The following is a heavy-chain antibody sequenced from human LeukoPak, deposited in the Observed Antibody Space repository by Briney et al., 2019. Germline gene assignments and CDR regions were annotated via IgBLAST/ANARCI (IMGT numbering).Heavy chain of an antibody. V-gene: IGHV3-11*06. D-gene: IGHD3-16*01. CDR2: ISSSNSYT. CDR3: ARLVWGGGSLDAFDI. Sequence: GGSLRLSCAASGFTLSDYYISWVRQAPGKGMEWVSYISSSNSYTNYADSVKGRFTISRDNAKNSMCLQMNSLRAEDTAVYYCARLVWGGGSLDAFDIWGEGTIVSVSS. J-gene: IGHJ3*02. CDR1: GFTLSDYY.